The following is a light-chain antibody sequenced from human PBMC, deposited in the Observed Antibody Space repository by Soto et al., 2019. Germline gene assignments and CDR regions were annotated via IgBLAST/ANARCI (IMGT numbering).Light chain of an antibody. J-gene: IGLJ1*01. V-gene: IGLV1-44*01. CDR1: NSNIGSNA. CDR2: NNN. CDR3: AAWDDSLSGPV. Sequence: QAVVTQPPSASGTPGQRGTISCSGSNSNIGSNAVNWYQQFPGTAPRLLIYNNNQRPSGVPDRFSGSKSGTSASLAISGLQSEPEADYYCAAWDDSLSGPVFGTGTKLTVL.